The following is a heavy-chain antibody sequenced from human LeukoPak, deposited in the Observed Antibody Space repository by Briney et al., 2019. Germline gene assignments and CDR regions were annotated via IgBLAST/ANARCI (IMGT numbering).Heavy chain of an antibody. CDR1: GGTFSSYA. CDR2: IIPIFGTA. CDR3: ARGAYYYDSSGDLGVY. D-gene: IGHD3-22*01. Sequence: ASVKVSCKASGGTFSSYAISWVRQAPGQGLEWMGGIIPIFGTANYAQKFQGRVTITADESTSTAYMELSSLRSEDTAVYYCARGAYYYDSSGDLGVYWGQGTLVTVSS. V-gene: IGHV1-69*13. J-gene: IGHJ4*02.